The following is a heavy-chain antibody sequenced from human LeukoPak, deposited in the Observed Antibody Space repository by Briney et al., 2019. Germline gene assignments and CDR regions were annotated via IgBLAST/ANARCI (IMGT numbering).Heavy chain of an antibody. J-gene: IGHJ4*02. CDR2: IFPGDSDT. CDR1: GYSFTNYW. D-gene: IGHD1-26*01. CDR3: VRHQRWSCHLDY. Sequence: GESLKISCKVSGYSFTNYWIGWVRQKPGKGLEWMGIIFPGDSDTKYSPAFQGQVSLSADQSNTSAYLQWDSLKASDSAMYYCVRHQRWSCHLDYWGQGTLVTVSA. V-gene: IGHV5-51*01.